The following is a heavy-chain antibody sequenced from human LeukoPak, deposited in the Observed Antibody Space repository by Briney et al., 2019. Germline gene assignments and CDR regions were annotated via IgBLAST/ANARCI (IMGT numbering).Heavy chain of an antibody. J-gene: IGHJ3*02. CDR3: ARDCVSCRPHHGDAFDI. D-gene: IGHD5/OR15-5a*01. Sequence: PAASVKVSCKASGYTFTGYYMHWVRQAPGQGLEWMGWINPNSGGTNYAQKFQGRVTMTRDTSISTAYMELSRLRADDTAVYYCARDCVSCRPHHGDAFDIWGQGTMVTVSS. CDR2: INPNSGGT. CDR1: GYTFTGYY. V-gene: IGHV1-2*02.